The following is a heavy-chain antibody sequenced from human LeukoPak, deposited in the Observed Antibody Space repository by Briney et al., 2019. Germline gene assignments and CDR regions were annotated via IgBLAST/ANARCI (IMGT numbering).Heavy chain of an antibody. CDR1: GFTFSSYG. CDR2: IWYDGSNK. CDR3: GRGGDGIDV. Sequence: PGRSLRLSCAASGFTFSSYGMHWVRQAPGKGLEWVAVIWYDGSNKYYADSVKGRFTISRDNSKNTLYLQMNSLRAEDTAVYFCGRGGDGIDVWGQGATVIVSS. V-gene: IGHV3-33*01. J-gene: IGHJ3*01.